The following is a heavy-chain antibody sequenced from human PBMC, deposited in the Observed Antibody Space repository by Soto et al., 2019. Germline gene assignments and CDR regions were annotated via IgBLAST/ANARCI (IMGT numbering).Heavy chain of an antibody. D-gene: IGHD2-15*01. CDR3: ARTALVAANDYYYGMDV. CDR2: INPNSGGT. Sequence: ASVKVSCKASGYTFTGYYMHWVRQAPGQGLEWMGWINPNSGGTNYAQKFQGWVTMTRDTSISTAYMELSRLRSDDTAVYYCARTALVAANDYYYGMDVWGQGTTVTVSS. CDR1: GYTFTGYY. V-gene: IGHV1-2*04. J-gene: IGHJ6*02.